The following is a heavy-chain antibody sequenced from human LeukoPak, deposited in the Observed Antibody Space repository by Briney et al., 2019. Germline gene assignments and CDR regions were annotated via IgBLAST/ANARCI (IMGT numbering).Heavy chain of an antibody. J-gene: IGHJ4*02. CDR2: IYYSGST. CDR3: ARTSGDYGWVFDY. D-gene: IGHD4-17*01. CDR1: GGSISSSSYY. Sequence: SETLSLTCTVSGGSISSSSYYWGWIRQPPGKGLEWIGSIYYSGSTYYNPSLKSRVTISVDTSKNQFSLKLSSVTAADTAVYYCARTSGDYGWVFDYWGQGTLVTVSS. V-gene: IGHV4-39*01.